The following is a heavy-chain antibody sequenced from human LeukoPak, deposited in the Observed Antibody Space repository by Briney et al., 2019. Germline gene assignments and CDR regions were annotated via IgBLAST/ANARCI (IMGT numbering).Heavy chain of an antibody. CDR3: ASGITMVRGVYYYYGMDV. CDR2: INAGNGNT. V-gene: IGHV1-3*01. D-gene: IGHD3-10*01. J-gene: IGHJ6*02. CDR1: GYTFTSYA. Sequence: GASVKVSCKASGYTFTSYAMHWVRQAPGQRLEWMGWINAGNGNTKYSQKFQGRVTITRDTSASTAYMELSSLRSEDTAVYYCASGITMVRGVYYYYGMDVWGQGTTVTVSS.